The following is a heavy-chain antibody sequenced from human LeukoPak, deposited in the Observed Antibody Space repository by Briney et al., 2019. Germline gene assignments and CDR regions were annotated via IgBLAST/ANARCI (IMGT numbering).Heavy chain of an antibody. J-gene: IGHJ4*02. Sequence: GGSLRHSCAASGFTFSNYWRHWVRQAPGKGLVWVSRINSDGRSTNYADSVKGRFTISRDNAKNTLYLQMNSLRAEDTAVYYCARGADSGYSSDNWGQGTLVSVSS. CDR3: ARGADSGYSSDN. D-gene: IGHD3-9*01. CDR1: GFTFSNYW. CDR2: INSDGRST. V-gene: IGHV3-74*01.